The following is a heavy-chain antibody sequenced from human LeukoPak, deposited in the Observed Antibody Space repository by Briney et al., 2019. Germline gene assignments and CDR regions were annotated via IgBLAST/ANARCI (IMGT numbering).Heavy chain of an antibody. CDR1: GGSISSYY. CDR3: ARVAQYYYGSGSYYRGEGYYYYMDV. V-gene: IGHV4-4*07. J-gene: IGHJ6*03. CDR2: IYTSGST. D-gene: IGHD3-10*01. Sequence: SETLSLTCTVSGGSISSYYWSWIRQPAGKGLEWIGRIYTSGSTNYNPSLKSRVTISVDKSKNQFSLKLSSVTAADTAVYYCARVAQYYYGSGSYYRGEGYYYYMDVWGKGTTVTVSS.